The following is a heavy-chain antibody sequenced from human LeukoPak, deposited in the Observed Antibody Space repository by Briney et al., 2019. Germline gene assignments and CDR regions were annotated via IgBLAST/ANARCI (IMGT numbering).Heavy chain of an antibody. V-gene: IGHV4-34*01. CDR3: AVRGPNIVVVPAANWFDP. Sequence: SETLSLTCAVYGGSFSGYYWGWIRQPPGKGLEWIGEINHSGSTNYNPSLKSRVTISVDTSKNQFSLKLSSVTAADTAVYYCAVRGPNIVVVPAANWFDPWGQGTLVTVSS. J-gene: IGHJ5*02. D-gene: IGHD2-2*01. CDR1: GGSFSGYY. CDR2: INHSGST.